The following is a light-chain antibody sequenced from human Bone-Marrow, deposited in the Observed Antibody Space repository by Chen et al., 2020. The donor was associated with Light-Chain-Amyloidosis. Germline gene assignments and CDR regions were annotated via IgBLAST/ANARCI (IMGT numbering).Light chain of an antibody. CDR1: SGSIATNY. J-gene: IGLJ3*02. Sequence: NFMLTQPHSVSESPGKTVIISCTRSSGSIATNYVQWYQQRPGSSPTTVIYEDDQRPSGGPDRFSGSIDRSSSSASLTISGLKTEDEADYDCQSYQGSSQGVFGGGTKMTVL. CDR3: QSYQGSSQGV. CDR2: EDD. V-gene: IGLV6-57*01.